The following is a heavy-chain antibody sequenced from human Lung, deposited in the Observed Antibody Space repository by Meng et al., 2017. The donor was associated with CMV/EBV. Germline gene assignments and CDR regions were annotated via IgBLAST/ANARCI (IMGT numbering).Heavy chain of an antibody. CDR1: GFTFRTSW. CDR3: ARDPGFGALDF. J-gene: IGHJ4*02. CDR2: IKHDGSEE. D-gene: IGHD3-10*01. V-gene: IGHV3-7*01. Sequence: GGSXRLSCAASGFTFRTSWMSWVRQAPGGGLEWVANIKHDGSEEYYVDSLTGRFTISRDNAKNSLYLQMNSLRAEDTALYYCARDPGFGALDFWGQGTLVTVSS.